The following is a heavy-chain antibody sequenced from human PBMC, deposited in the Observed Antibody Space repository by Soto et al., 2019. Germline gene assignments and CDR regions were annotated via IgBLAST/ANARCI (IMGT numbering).Heavy chain of an antibody. CDR2: IYPGDSDT. CDR1: GYSFTSYW. Sequence: GDSLKISCKGSGYSFTSYWIGRVRQMPGKGLEWMGIIYPGDSDTRYSPSFQGQVTISADKSISTAYLQWSSLKASDTAMYYCASLGRIAAAGFDYWGQGTLVTVSS. V-gene: IGHV5-51*01. D-gene: IGHD6-13*01. J-gene: IGHJ4*02. CDR3: ASLGRIAAAGFDY.